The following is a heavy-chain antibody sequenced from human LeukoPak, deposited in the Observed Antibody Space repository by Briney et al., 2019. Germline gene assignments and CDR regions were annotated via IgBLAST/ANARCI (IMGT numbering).Heavy chain of an antibody. CDR1: GFTFSSYW. CDR2: INSGGSST. D-gene: IGHD2-15*01. CDR3: AREGARYCSGGSCLTSSGFRH. J-gene: IGHJ1*01. V-gene: IGHV3-74*01. Sequence: GESLRLSCAASGFTFSSYWMHWVRQAPGKGLVWVSHINSGGSSTSYAASVKGRFTISENNDNNPSLLQMNSLRAEDTAVYYCAREGARYCSGGSCLTSSGFRHWGQGTLVTVSS.